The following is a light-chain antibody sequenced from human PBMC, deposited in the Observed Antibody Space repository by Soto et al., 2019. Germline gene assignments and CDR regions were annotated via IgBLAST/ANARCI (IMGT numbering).Light chain of an antibody. CDR2: AAS. Sequence: DIQMTQSPSSVSASVGDRVTFTCRASQDISSWLAWYQQTPGKAPKLLIYAASTLQSGVPSRFSGSGSGTDFTLTISSLQPEDFATYSCQQANSFPSFGWGTKVEIK. J-gene: IGKJ4*01. V-gene: IGKV1-12*02. CDR3: QQANSFPS. CDR1: QDISSW.